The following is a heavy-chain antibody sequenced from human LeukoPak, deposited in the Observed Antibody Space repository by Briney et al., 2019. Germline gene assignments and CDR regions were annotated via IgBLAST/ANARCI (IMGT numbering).Heavy chain of an antibody. CDR1: GGTFSSYA. CDR3: ATVDTAMDDAFDI. Sequence: SVKVSCKASGGTFSSYAISWVRQAPGQGLEWMGRIIPILGIANYAQKFQGRVTITADKSTSTAYMELSSLRSEDTAVYYCATVDTAMDDAFDIWGQGTMVTVSS. V-gene: IGHV1-69*04. J-gene: IGHJ3*02. CDR2: IIPILGIA. D-gene: IGHD5-18*01.